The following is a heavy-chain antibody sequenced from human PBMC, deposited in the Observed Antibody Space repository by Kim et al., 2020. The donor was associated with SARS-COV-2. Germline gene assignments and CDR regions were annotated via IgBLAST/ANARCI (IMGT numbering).Heavy chain of an antibody. CDR3: ARPGTTGTTAHFDY. Sequence: SPSFQGQVTISADKSISTAYLQWSSLKASDTAMYYCARPGTTGTTAHFDYWGQGTLVTVSS. D-gene: IGHD1-1*01. V-gene: IGHV5-51*01. J-gene: IGHJ4*02.